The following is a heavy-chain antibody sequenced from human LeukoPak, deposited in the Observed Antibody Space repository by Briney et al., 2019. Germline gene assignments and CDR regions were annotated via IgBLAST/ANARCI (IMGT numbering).Heavy chain of an antibody. CDR2: IYYSGTT. V-gene: IGHV4-59*01. CDR1: GGSIDIYY. D-gene: IGHD3-16*01. J-gene: IGHJ4*02. CDR3: ARGHRGLGY. Sequence: SETLSLTCTVSGGSIDIYYWSWIRQPPGKGLEWIGYIYYSGTTNYNPSLKSRVTISVDMSKNQFSLKLSSVTAADTAVYYCARGHRGLGYWGQGTLVIVSS.